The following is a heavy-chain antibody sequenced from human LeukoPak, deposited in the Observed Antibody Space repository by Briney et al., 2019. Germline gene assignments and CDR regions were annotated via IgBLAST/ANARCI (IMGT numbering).Heavy chain of an antibody. CDR2: IKQDGSEK. Sequence: GGSLRLSCAASGFTFSSYWMSWVRQAPGKGLEWVANIKQDGSEKYYVDSVKGRFTISRDNAKNSLYLQMNSLRAEDTAVYYCAREVGGAGNAFDIWGQGTMVTVSS. D-gene: IGHD6-19*01. CDR3: AREVGGAGNAFDI. J-gene: IGHJ3*02. CDR1: GFTFSSYW. V-gene: IGHV3-7*03.